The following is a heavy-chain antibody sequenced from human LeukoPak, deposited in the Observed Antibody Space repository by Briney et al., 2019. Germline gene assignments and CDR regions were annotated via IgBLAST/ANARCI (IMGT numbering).Heavy chain of an antibody. D-gene: IGHD6-19*01. J-gene: IGHJ3*02. CDR3: ARVGGVAGKDAFDI. V-gene: IGHV1-69*13. CDR1: GYTFTGYY. Sequence: GASVKVSCKASGYTFTGYYMHWVRQAPGQGLEWMGGIIPIFGTANYAQKFQGRVTITADESTSTAYMELSSLRSEDTAVYYCARVGGVAGKDAFDIWGQGTMVTVSS. CDR2: IIPIFGTA.